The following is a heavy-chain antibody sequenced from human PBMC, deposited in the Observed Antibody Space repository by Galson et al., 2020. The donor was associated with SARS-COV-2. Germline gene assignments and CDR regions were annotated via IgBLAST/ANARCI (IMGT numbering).Heavy chain of an antibody. Sequence: SGPTLVKPTQPLTLTCTFSGFPLSTSGVGVGWIRQPPAKALEWLALIHWDDDKRYSPSLKSRLTITKDTSKNQVVLTMTNMDPVDAATYYGAHRRPSPVPGWFDPWGQGTLVTVSS. V-gene: IGHV2-5*02. CDR3: AHRRPSPVPGWFDP. CDR1: GFPLSTSGVG. CDR2: IHWDDDK. J-gene: IGHJ5*02. D-gene: IGHD2-2*01.